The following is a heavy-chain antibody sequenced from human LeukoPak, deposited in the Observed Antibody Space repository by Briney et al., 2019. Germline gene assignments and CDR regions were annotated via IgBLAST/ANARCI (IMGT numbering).Heavy chain of an antibody. CDR1: GGSISSYY. CDR3: ARDYSSSSKPGDFDY. J-gene: IGHJ4*02. Sequence: PSETLSLTCTVSGGSISSYYWSWIRQPAGKGLEWIGRIYTSGSTNYNPSLNSRVTMSVDTSKNQFSLKLSSVTAADTAVYYCARDYSSSSKPGDFDYWGQGTLVTVSS. V-gene: IGHV4-4*07. CDR2: IYTSGST. D-gene: IGHD6-6*01.